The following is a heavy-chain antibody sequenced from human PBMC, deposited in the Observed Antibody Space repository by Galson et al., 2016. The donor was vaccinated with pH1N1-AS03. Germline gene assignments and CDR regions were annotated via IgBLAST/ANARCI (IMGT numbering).Heavy chain of an antibody. Sequence: SLRLSCAASGFIFSDYAMTWVRQALGKGLEWVATINEDGTEKHYLDSLKGRFSISRDNAKNSLHLEMNSLRAEDTAFYYCARTRTAESWGQGTLVTVSS. CDR1: GFIFSDYA. CDR3: ARTRTAES. CDR2: INEDGTEK. J-gene: IGHJ5*02. V-gene: IGHV3-7*03. D-gene: IGHD2-21*02.